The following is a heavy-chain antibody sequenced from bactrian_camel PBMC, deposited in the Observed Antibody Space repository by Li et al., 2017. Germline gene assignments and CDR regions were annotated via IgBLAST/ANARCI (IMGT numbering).Heavy chain of an antibody. J-gene: IGHJ6*01. D-gene: IGHD6*01. V-gene: IGHV3S1*01. CDR2: SIGGPYSTT. CDR3: ATHRVDGGNSDGCFGD. Sequence: HVQLVESGGGLVQPGGSLRLSCAASGFMFSSSYMNWVRQGPGKALEWVAVSIGGPYSTTYYADSVKGRFTISRDSAKNTVYLQMNSLKSEDTALYYCATHRVDGGNSDGCFGDWGQGTQVTVS. CDR1: GFMFSSSY.